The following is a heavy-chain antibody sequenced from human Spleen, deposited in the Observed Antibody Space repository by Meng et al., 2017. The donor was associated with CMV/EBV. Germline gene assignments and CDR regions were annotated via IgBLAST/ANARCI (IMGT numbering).Heavy chain of an antibody. D-gene: IGHD3-22*01. CDR3: ARDLIYYYDSSGS. Sequence: GESLKISCAVSGFTLSRYWMTWVRQAPGKGLEWVSSISSSSSYIYYADSVKGRFTISRDNAKNSLYLQMNSLRAEDTAVYYCARDLIYYYDSSGSWGQGTLVTVSS. V-gene: IGHV3-21*01. CDR2: ISSSSSYI. J-gene: IGHJ5*02. CDR1: GFTLSRYW.